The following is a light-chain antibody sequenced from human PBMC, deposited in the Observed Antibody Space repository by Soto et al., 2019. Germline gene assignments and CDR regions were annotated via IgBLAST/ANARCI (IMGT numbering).Light chain of an antibody. CDR2: AAS. CDR1: QSISSY. V-gene: IGKV1-39*01. Sequence: DIQMTQSPSFLSASVGDRVTITCRASQSISSYLNWYQQKPGKAPKLLIYAASSLQSGVPSRFSGRGSGTDFTLTISGLQPEDCATYYCQQTYNTPTTFGQGTRLE. CDR3: QQTYNTPTT. J-gene: IGKJ5*01.